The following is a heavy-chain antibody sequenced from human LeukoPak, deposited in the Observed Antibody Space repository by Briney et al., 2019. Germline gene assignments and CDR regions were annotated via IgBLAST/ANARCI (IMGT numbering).Heavy chain of an antibody. Sequence: GGSLRLSCAASGFTFSSYAMHWVRQAPGKGLEWVAVISYDGSNKYYADSVKGRFTISRDNSKNTLYLQMNSLRAEDTAVYYCARDSTAYYYDSSGYLDYWSQGTLVTVSS. CDR2: ISYDGSNK. J-gene: IGHJ4*02. CDR1: GFTFSSYA. V-gene: IGHV3-30-3*01. D-gene: IGHD3-22*01. CDR3: ARDSTAYYYDSSGYLDY.